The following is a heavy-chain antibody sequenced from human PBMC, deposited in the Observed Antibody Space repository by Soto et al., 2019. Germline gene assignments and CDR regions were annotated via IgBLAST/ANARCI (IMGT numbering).Heavy chain of an antibody. D-gene: IGHD5-12*01. CDR3: ARHSGYDYVFDY. J-gene: IGHJ4*02. Sequence: ASVKVSCKASGYTFTGYYIHWVRQAPGQGLEWMGWINPNNGDTNYARKFQGRVTMTRDTSTSTAYMELSSLTFDDTAVYYCARHSGYDYVFDYWGQGTLVTVSS. V-gene: IGHV1-2*02. CDR1: GYTFTGYY. CDR2: INPNNGDT.